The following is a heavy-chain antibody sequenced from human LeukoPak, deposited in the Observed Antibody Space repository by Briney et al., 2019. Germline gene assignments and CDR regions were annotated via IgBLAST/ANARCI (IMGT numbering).Heavy chain of an antibody. Sequence: GGSLRLSCAASGFIINDYYMTWIRQTPGKGLEWISDISDTGFTTYYADSVKGRFTISRDNAKNSLYLQMSSLRAEDTAVYYCARRLDCWGQGTLVTVSS. CDR2: ISDTGFTT. J-gene: IGHJ4*02. V-gene: IGHV3-11*04. CDR1: GFIINDYY. CDR3: ARRLDC.